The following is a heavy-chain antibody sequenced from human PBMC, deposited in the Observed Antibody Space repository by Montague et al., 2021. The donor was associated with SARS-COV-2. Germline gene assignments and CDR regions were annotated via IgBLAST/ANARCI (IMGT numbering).Heavy chain of an antibody. CDR2: LNYSGST. CDR3: ARVGRQQLVRLSGMDV. D-gene: IGHD6-13*01. V-gene: IGHV4-39*07. J-gene: IGHJ6*02. Sequence: SETLSLTCTVSGGSISSSSYYWGWIRQPPGKGLVWVGSLNYSGSTYSXXXLKSRVTISVDTSKNQFSLKLSSVTAADTAVYYCARVGRQQLVRLSGMDVWGQGTTVTVSS. CDR1: GGSISSSSYY.